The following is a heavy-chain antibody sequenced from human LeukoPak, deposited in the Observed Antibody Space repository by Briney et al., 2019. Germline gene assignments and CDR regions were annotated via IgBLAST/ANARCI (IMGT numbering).Heavy chain of an antibody. D-gene: IGHD6-19*01. Sequence: GASVKVSCEASGYTFTSYDINWVRQAPGQGLEWMGGIIPIFGTANYAQKFRGRVTITADKSTSTAYMELSSLRSEDTAVYYCAGGWIRNFDYWGQGTLVTVSS. CDR2: IIPIFGTA. CDR3: AGGWIRNFDY. CDR1: GYTFTSYD. J-gene: IGHJ4*02. V-gene: IGHV1-69*06.